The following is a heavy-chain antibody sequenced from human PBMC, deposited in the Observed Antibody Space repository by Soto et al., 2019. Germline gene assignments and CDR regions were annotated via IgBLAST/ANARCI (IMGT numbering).Heavy chain of an antibody. D-gene: IGHD1-26*01. CDR2: INAGNGNT. J-gene: IGHJ3*02. V-gene: IGHV1-3*01. CDR1: GYTFTSYA. CDR3: AREGSHDAFDI. Sequence: RASVKVSCKASGYTFTSYAMHWVRQAPGQRLEWMGWINAGNGNTKYSQKFQGRVTITRDTSASTAYMELSSLRSEDTAVYYCAREGSHDAFDIWGQGTMVTVSS.